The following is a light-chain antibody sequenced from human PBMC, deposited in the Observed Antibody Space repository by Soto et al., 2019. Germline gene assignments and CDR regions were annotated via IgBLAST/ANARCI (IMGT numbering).Light chain of an antibody. CDR3: VLYMKGDIRV. J-gene: IGLJ2*01. Sequence: QTVVTQEASLSVSPGGTFTLTCGLTSGSVSSRYYPSWYRQDPGQTPRTLIYSGDIRSSGVPDRFSGSILGSKAALTITGAQADYESVYYCVLYMKGDIRVFGGGTQLTVL. CDR1: SGSVSSRYY. V-gene: IGLV8-61*01. CDR2: SGD.